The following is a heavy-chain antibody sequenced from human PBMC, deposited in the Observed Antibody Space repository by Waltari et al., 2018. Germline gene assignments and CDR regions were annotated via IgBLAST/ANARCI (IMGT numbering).Heavy chain of an antibody. D-gene: IGHD3-3*01. J-gene: IGHJ5*02. CDR3: ARVRYYDFWSTDNWFDP. CDR1: GGSISSYY. Sequence: QVQLQESGPGLVKPSETLSLTCTVSGGSISSYYWSWIRQPPGKGLEWIGDIYYSGSTNYNPSLKSRVTISVDTSKNQFSLKLSSVTAADTAVYYCARVRYYDFWSTDNWFDPWGQGTLVTVSS. CDR2: IYYSGST. V-gene: IGHV4-59*01.